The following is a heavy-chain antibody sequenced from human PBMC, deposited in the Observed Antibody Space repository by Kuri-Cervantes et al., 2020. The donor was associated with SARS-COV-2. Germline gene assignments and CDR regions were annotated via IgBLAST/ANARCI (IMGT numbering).Heavy chain of an antibody. Sequence: GSLRLSCAVYGGSFSGYYWSWIRQPPGKGLEWIGEINHSGSTNYNPSLKSRVTISADTSKNQFSLKLSSVTAADTAVYYCARGRRNYCSSTSCYPPYYGMDVWGQGTTVTVSS. D-gene: IGHD2-2*01. J-gene: IGHJ6*02. CDR3: ARGRRNYCSSTSCYPPYYGMDV. CDR1: GGSFSGYY. V-gene: IGHV4-34*01. CDR2: INHSGST.